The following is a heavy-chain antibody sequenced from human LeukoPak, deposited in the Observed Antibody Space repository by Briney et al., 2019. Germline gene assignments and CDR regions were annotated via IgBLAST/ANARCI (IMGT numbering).Heavy chain of an antibody. D-gene: IGHD3-22*01. CDR3: ARDMWRRYYDSSGYLTPRDAFDI. J-gene: IGHJ3*02. V-gene: IGHV1-69*06. CDR2: IIPIFGTA. CDR1: GGTFSSYA. Sequence: SVKVSCKASGGTFSSYAISWVRQAPGQGLEWMGRIIPIFGTANYAQKFQGRVTITADKSTSTAYMELGSLRSEDTAAYYCARDMWRRYYDSSGYLTPRDAFDIWGQGTMVTVSS.